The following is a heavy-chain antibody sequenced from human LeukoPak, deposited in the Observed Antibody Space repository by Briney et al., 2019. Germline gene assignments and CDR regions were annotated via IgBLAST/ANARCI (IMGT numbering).Heavy chain of an antibody. CDR1: GFTFSSYS. D-gene: IGHD6-13*01. Sequence: PGGSLRLPCAASGFTFSSYSMNWVRQAPGKRLEWVSFISSSSTTIYYADSVKGRFTISRDNAKNSLYLQMNSLRAADTAVYYCARAGYSNRTPKPFDYWGQGTLVTVSS. CDR3: ARAGYSNRTPKPFDY. CDR2: ISSSSTTI. V-gene: IGHV3-48*04. J-gene: IGHJ4*02.